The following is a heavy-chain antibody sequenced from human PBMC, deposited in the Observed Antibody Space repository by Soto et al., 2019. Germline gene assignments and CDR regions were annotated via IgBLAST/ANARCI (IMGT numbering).Heavy chain of an antibody. D-gene: IGHD3-10*01. Sequence: GASVKVSCKASGYTFTSYGISWVRQAPGQGLEWMGWISAYNGNTNYAQKLQGRVTMTTDTSTSTAYMELRSLRSDDTAVYYCARRLVLWFGELRGSGGMDVWGQGTTVTVSS. V-gene: IGHV1-18*01. CDR1: GYTFTSYG. J-gene: IGHJ6*02. CDR2: ISAYNGNT. CDR3: ARRLVLWFGELRGSGGMDV.